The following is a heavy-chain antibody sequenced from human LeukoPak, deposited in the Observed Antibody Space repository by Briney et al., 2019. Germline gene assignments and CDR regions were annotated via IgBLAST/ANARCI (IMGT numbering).Heavy chain of an antibody. V-gene: IGHV3-49*04. CDR3: AKAKRLMVRGVMTYFDY. CDR2: IRSKAYGGTT. Sequence: GGSLRLSCTASGCTFSDYAMSWVRQAPGKGLEWVGFIRSKAYGGTTEYAASVKGRFTISRDDSKSIAYLQMNSLRAEDTAVYYCAKAKRLMVRGVMTYFDYWGQGTLVTVSS. J-gene: IGHJ4*02. CDR1: GCTFSDYA. D-gene: IGHD3-10*01.